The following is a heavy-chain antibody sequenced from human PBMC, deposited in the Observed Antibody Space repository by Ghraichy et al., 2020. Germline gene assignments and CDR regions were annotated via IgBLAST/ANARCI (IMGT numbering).Heavy chain of an antibody. J-gene: IGHJ4*02. CDR1: GGSISSGSYY. V-gene: IGHV4-61*02. D-gene: IGHD3-9*01. CDR3: ASASSILTGYYF. CDR2: IYTSGST. Sequence: SETLSLTCTVSGGSISSGSYYWSWIRQPAGKGLEWIGRIYTSGSTNYNPSLKSRVTISVDTSKNQFSLKLSSVTAADTAVYYCASASSILTGYYFWGQGTLVTVSS.